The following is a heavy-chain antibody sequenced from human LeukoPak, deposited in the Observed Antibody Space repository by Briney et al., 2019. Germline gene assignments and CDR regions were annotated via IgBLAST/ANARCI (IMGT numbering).Heavy chain of an antibody. CDR2: VVPMFGIR. D-gene: IGHD5-12*01. CDR1: GGTFNNYA. V-gene: IGHV1-69*04. CDR3: ATEPSRSYRFDRLDF. J-gene: IGHJ4*02. Sequence: GASVKVSCKTSGGTFNNYAISWVRQAPGQGLEWMGRVVPMFGIRNYPQTFRGRVNITADKATNTVYMELRSLRAEDTAIYYCATEPSRSYRFDRLDFWGLGTPVTVSS.